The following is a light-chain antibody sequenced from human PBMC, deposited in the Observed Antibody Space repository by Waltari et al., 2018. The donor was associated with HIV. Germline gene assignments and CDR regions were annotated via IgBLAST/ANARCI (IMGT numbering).Light chain of an antibody. CDR1: QSISSY. CDR3: QQSYSTLRT. J-gene: IGKJ1*01. CDR2: AAS. V-gene: IGKV1-39*01. Sequence: DIQMTQSPSSLSASVGDSVPITCRASQSISSYLNWYQQKPGKAPKLLIYAASSLQSGVPSRFSGSGSGTDFTLTISSLQPEDFATYYCQQSYSTLRTFGQGTKVEIK.